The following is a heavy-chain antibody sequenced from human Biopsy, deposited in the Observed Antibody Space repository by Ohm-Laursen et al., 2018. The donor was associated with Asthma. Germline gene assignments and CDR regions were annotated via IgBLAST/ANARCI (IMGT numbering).Heavy chain of an antibody. Sequence: SDTLSLTCAISGGSFTHYFWMWIRQPPGKGLEWIAEINHSGSTNYNPSLKSRVTMSVDTSKNQLFLNLSSVTAADTAVYYCARAASTTVFWSGYSHNWFDPWGQGTLVTVSS. CDR3: ARAASTTVFWSGYSHNWFDP. CDR2: INHSGST. V-gene: IGHV4-34*01. CDR1: GGSFTHYF. D-gene: IGHD3-3*01. J-gene: IGHJ5*02.